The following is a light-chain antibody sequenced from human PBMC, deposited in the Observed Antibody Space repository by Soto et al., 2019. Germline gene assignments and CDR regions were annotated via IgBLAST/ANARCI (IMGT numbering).Light chain of an antibody. CDR1: QSVPKNY. CDR2: GAS. CDR3: HEYASSPQT. J-gene: IGKJ1*01. Sequence: EIVLTQSPGTLSLSPGERATLSCRASQSVPKNYLAWYQQKPGQAPRLLIYGASSRATGTQDSFSGSGSGTDFTLTISSLQPEDFVEYYCHEYASSPQTFGQGTKVEIK. V-gene: IGKV3-20*01.